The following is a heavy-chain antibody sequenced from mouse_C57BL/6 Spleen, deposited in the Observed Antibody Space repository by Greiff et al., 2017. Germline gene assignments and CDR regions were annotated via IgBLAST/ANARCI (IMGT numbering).Heavy chain of an antibody. J-gene: IGHJ2*01. D-gene: IGHD2-4*01. CDR2: IYPRSGNT. CDR3: ARYDYDAGYYFDY. V-gene: IGHV1-81*01. CDR1: GYTFTSYG. Sequence: QVQLQQSGAELARPGASVKLSCKASGYTFTSYGISWVKQRTGQGLEWIGEIYPRSGNTYYNEKVKGKATLTADKSSSTAYMELRSLTSEDSAVYFCARYDYDAGYYFDYWGLGTTLTVSS.